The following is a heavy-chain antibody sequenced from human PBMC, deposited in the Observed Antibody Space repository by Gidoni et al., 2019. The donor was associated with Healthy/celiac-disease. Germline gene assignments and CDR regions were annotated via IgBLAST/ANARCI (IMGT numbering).Heavy chain of an antibody. CDR2: TYYRSKWYN. CDR3: ARARGTGTTAHYYGMDV. J-gene: IGHJ6*02. V-gene: IGHV6-1*01. D-gene: IGHD1-7*01. Sequence: QVQLQQSGPGLVKPSQTLSLTCAISGDSVSSNRAAWNWIRQSPSRGLEWLGRTYYRSKWYNDYAVSVKSRITINPDTSKNQFSLQLNSVTPEDTAVYYCARARGTGTTAHYYGMDVWGQGTTVTVSS. CDR1: GDSVSSNRAA.